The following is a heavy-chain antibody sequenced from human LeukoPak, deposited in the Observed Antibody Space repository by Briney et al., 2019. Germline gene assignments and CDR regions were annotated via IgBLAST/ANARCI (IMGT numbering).Heavy chain of an antibody. CDR3: ARTLIVGSTTYYFDY. D-gene: IGHD1-26*01. CDR1: GFSLSTSGMC. Sequence: SGPALVKPTQTLTLTCAFSGFSLSTSGMCVSWILQPPGKALEWLALINWDDDKYYNTSLETRLTISKDTSKNQVVLTMTNMDPVDTATYYCARTLIVGSTTYYFDYWGRGTLVTVSS. J-gene: IGHJ4*02. V-gene: IGHV2-70*01. CDR2: INWDDDK.